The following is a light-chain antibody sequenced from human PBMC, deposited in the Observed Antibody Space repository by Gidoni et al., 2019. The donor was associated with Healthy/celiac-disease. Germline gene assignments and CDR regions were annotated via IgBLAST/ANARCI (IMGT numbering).Light chain of an antibody. Sequence: MTQCPSSLSASVGDRVTSTCQASQDISNYLNWYQQKPGKAPKLLIYDASNLETGVPSRFSGSGSGTDFTFTISSLHPEDIATYYCQQYDNPPITFGQGTRLEIK. CDR1: QDISNY. V-gene: IGKV1-33*01. CDR2: DAS. J-gene: IGKJ5*01. CDR3: QQYDNPPIT.